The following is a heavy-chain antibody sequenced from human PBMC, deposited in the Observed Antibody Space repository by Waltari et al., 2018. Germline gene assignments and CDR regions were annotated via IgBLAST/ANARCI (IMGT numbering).Heavy chain of an antibody. CDR2: IYHSGST. V-gene: IGHV4-38-2*01. J-gene: IGHJ4*02. CDR1: GYSISSGYY. CDR3: ARHGYCSGGSCYSYLDY. D-gene: IGHD2-15*01. Sequence: QVQLQESGPGLVKPSETLSLTCAVSGYSISSGYYWGWIRQPPGKGLEWIGSIYHSGSTYYNPSLKSRVTRSVDTSKNQFSLKLSSVTAADTAVYYCARHGYCSGGSCYSYLDYWGQGTLVTVSS.